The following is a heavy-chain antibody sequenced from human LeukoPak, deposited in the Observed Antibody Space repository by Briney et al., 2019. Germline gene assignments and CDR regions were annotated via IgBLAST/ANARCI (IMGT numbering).Heavy chain of an antibody. CDR3: ARPDRGYYDSSGHDAFDI. CDR2: IYYSGST. V-gene: IGHV4-39*01. CDR1: GGSISSSSYY. D-gene: IGHD3-22*01. Sequence: SETLSLTCTVSGGSISSSSYYWGWIRQPPGKGLEWIGSIYYSGSTYYNPSLKSRVTISVDTSKNQFSLKLSSVTAADTAVYYCARPDRGYYDSSGHDAFDIWGQGTMVTVSS. J-gene: IGHJ3*02.